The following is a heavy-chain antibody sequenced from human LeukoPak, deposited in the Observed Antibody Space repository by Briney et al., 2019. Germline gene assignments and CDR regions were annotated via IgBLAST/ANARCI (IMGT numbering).Heavy chain of an antibody. D-gene: IGHD5-18*01. J-gene: IGHJ4*02. V-gene: IGHV1-18*04. CDR3: ARDRVDTAMVPDY. CDR1: GYTFTSYG. CDR2: ISAYNGNT. Sequence: GASVKVSCKASGYTFTSYGISWVRQAPGQGLEWMVWISAYNGNTNYAQKLQGRVTSTSTAYMELRSLRSDDTAVYYCARDRVDTAMVPDYWGQGTLVTVSS.